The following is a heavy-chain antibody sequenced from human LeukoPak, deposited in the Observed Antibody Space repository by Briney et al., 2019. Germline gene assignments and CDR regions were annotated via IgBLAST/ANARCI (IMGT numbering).Heavy chain of an antibody. CDR3: ARGPTDNWNSLNYMDV. CDR1: GYTFTSYG. CDR2: ISAYNGNT. Sequence: GASVKVSCKASGYTFTSYGISWVRQAPGQGLEWMGWISAYNGNTNYAQKLQGRVTMTTDTFTSTAYMELRSLRSDDTAVYYCARGPTDNWNSLNYMDVWGKGTTVTVSS. D-gene: IGHD1-7*01. J-gene: IGHJ6*03. V-gene: IGHV1-18*01.